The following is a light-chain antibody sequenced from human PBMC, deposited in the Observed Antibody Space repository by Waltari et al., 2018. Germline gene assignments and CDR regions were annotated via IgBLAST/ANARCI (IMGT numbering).Light chain of an antibody. Sequence: QSVLTQPPSVSAASGQTVTISCSGSSSNIGQNYVSWYQQFPGTATKLLIYEDDKRPSGISGRLSGSKSGTSATLDIHGLQTGDEADYYCGTWDSSMSVGVLGGGTKVTVL. CDR1: SSNIGQNY. J-gene: IGLJ2*01. CDR3: GTWDSSMSVGV. V-gene: IGLV1-51*01. CDR2: EDD.